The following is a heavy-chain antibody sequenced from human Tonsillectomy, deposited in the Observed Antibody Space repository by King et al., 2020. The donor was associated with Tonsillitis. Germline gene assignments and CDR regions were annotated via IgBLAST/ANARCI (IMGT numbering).Heavy chain of an antibody. J-gene: IGHJ5*02. CDR3: ARDRAPTTAGLRFDP. Sequence: VQLQESGPGLVKPSETLSLTCTVSGGSISSYYWSWIRQPAGKGLGWIGRVYTSGSTNYNPSHKSRVTMSVDTAKNQFSLKLSSVTAADTAVYYCARDRAPTTAGLRFDPWGQGTLVTVSS. CDR1: GGSISSYY. V-gene: IGHV4-4*07. CDR2: VYTSGST. D-gene: IGHD4-17*01.